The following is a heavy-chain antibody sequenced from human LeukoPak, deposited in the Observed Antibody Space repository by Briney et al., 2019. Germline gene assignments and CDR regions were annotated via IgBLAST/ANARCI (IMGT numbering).Heavy chain of an antibody. CDR3: AKGLEQQLVPDFDY. CDR1: GFTFDDYA. CDR2: ISWNSGSI. V-gene: IGHV3-9*03. D-gene: IGHD6-13*01. Sequence: GRSLRLSCAASGFTFDDYAMPWVRQAPGKGLEWVSGISWNSGSIGYADSVKGRFTISRDNAENSLYLQMNSLRAEDMALYYCAKGLEQQLVPDFDYWGQGTLVTVSS. J-gene: IGHJ4*02.